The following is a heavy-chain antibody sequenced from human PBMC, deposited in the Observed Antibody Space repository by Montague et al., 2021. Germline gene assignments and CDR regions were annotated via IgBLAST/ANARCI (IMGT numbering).Heavy chain of an antibody. Sequence: SETLSLTCNVSGEPMRDYYWSWIRQSPGKGLEWIGYIFGTGDTTYNASLSRRVTISIDTSKNQFFLALTSVTAADTAVYYCVRRANRGSGFLDHWGQGRLVTVSS. CDR3: VRRANRGSGFLDH. CDR2: IFGTGDT. D-gene: IGHD4/OR15-4a*01. CDR1: GEPMRDYY. J-gene: IGHJ4*02. V-gene: IGHV4-4*08.